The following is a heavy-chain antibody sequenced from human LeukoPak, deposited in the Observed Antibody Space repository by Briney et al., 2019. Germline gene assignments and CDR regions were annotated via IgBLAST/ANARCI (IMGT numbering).Heavy chain of an antibody. CDR3: VPSNSFEYYFDY. J-gene: IGHJ4*02. Sequence: ASVKVSCKASGYTFTGYYMYWVRQAPGQGLEWMGWINPNSGGTNYAQKFQGRVTMTRDTSISTAYMELNTLRSDDTAMYYCVPSNSFEYYFDYWGQGTLVTVSS. D-gene: IGHD3-16*01. CDR2: INPNSGGT. V-gene: IGHV1-2*02. CDR1: GYTFTGYY.